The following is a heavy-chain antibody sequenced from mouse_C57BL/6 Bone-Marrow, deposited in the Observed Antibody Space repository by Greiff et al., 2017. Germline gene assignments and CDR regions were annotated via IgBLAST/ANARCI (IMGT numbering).Heavy chain of an antibody. V-gene: IGHV5-4*03. J-gene: IGHJ2*01. CDR2: ISDGGSYT. D-gene: IGHD2-10*01. CDR3: ATYPDY. CDR1: GFTFSSYA. Sequence: EVKLQESGGGLVKPGGSLKLSCAASGFTFSSYAMSWVRQTPEKRLEWVATISDGGSYTYYPDNVKGRFTISRDNAKNNLYLQMSHLKSEDTAMYYCATYPDYWGQGTTLTVSS.